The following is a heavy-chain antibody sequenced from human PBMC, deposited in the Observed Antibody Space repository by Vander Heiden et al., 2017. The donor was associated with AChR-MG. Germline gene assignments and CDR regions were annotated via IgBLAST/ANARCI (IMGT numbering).Heavy chain of an antibody. Sequence: QVQLVQSGAEVKKPGSSVKVSCKASGGTFSSYAISWVRQAPGQGLEWMGRIILILGIANYAQKFQGRVTITADKSTSTAYMELSSLRSEDTAVYYCARDASPYDSSGYYYVNYFDYWGQGTLVTVSS. CDR3: ARDASPYDSSGYYYVNYFDY. CDR2: IILILGIA. D-gene: IGHD3-22*01. CDR1: GGTFSSYA. J-gene: IGHJ4*02. V-gene: IGHV1-69*04.